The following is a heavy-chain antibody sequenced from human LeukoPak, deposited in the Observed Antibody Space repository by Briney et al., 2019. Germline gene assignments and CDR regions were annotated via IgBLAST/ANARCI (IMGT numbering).Heavy chain of an antibody. CDR2: ISAYTGST. D-gene: IGHD1-26*01. Sequence: ASVKVSCKASGYTFINYGLTWVRQAPGQGFQWMGWISAYTGSTNYAQKFQGRVTMPTDPSTSTAYMELRSLTSNGTAVYYCARTVGATGAFDIWGQGTMVIVSS. J-gene: IGHJ3*02. CDR1: GYTFINYG. V-gene: IGHV1-18*01. CDR3: ARTVGATGAFDI.